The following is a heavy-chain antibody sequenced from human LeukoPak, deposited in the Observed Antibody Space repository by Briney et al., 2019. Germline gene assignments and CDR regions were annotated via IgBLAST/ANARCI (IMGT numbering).Heavy chain of an antibody. V-gene: IGHV3-48*04. CDR3: ARDPVVYTSSRYYFDY. J-gene: IGHJ4*02. Sequence: GGSLRLSCAAPGFTFSSYSMNWVRQAPGKGLEWVSYIGSSSTTIYYADSVKGRFTISRDNAKNSLYLQMNSLRAEDTAVYYCARDPVVYTSSRYYFDYWGQGTLVTVSS. CDR2: IGSSSTTI. CDR1: GFTFSSYS. D-gene: IGHD6-13*01.